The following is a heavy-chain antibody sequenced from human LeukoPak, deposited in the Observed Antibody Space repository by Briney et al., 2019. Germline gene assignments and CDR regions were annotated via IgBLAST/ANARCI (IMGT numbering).Heavy chain of an antibody. J-gene: IGHJ6*02. CDR3: ANGGARGMDV. Sequence: GGSLRLSCAASGFTFSSNWMSWVRQAPGKGLEWVANIKHDGSEKYYVDSVKGRFTISRDNAKNSLYLQMSSLRAEDTAVYYCANGGARGMDVWGQGTTVTVSS. CDR2: IKHDGSEK. V-gene: IGHV3-7*03. D-gene: IGHD3-16*01. CDR1: GFTFSSNW.